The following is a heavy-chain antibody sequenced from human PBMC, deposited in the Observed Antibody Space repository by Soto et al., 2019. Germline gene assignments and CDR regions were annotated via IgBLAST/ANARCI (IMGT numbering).Heavy chain of an antibody. D-gene: IGHD1-20*01. J-gene: IGHJ5*02. CDR1: GFTFRDFA. Sequence: EVQLLESGGVLVQPGESLRLSCAATGFTFRDFAMTWVRQAPGKGLEWVSTITGSGVGMHYADSVKGRFTISRDNAKNTSYLQMNSLRAEDTAVYHCARAKPAKTHTNRWYDWFAPWGQGTLVTVAS. CDR3: ARAKPAKTHTNRWYDWFAP. CDR2: ITGSGVGM. V-gene: IGHV3-23*01.